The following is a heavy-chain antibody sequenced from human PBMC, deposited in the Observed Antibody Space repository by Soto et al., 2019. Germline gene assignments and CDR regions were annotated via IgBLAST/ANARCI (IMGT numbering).Heavy chain of an antibody. CDR1: GDSVTSHY. CDR2: IYYSGST. D-gene: IGHD5-12*01. V-gene: IGHV4-59*02. Sequence: SETLSLTCSFSGDSVTSHYLTWIRQPPGKGLEWIGYIYYSGSTNYNPSLKSRVTISVDTSKNQFSLKLSSVTAADTAVYYCARYQRWLQFGFDYWGQGTLVTVSS. J-gene: IGHJ4*02. CDR3: ARYQRWLQFGFDY.